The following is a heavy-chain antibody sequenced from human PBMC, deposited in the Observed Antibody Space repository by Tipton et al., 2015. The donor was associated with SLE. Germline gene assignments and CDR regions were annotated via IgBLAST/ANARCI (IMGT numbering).Heavy chain of an antibody. D-gene: IGHD6-6*01. V-gene: IGHV4-31*03. Sequence: TLSLTCTVSGGSISSGGYYWSWIRQHPGKGLEWIGYIYYSGSTYYNPSLKSRVTISVDTSKNQFSLKLSSATAADTAVYYCARVIAAPVDYYYGMDVWGQGTTVTVSS. CDR3: ARVIAAPVDYYYGMDV. J-gene: IGHJ6*02. CDR2: IYYSGST. CDR1: GGSISSGGYY.